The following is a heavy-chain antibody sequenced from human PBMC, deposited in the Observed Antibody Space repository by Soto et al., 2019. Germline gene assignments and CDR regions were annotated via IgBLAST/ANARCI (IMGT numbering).Heavy chain of an antibody. J-gene: IGHJ4*02. CDR2: IIPLFDAT. Sequence: QVQLVQSGAEVRKPGSSVKVSCKASGGTFTTYDISWVRQAPGQGLEWMGGIIPLFDATKYAQKIQGRVTITADKSTGTAYIELSSLRSEDTAMYYCARDRSSSWYNGTFYFDSWGQGTLVTVSS. V-gene: IGHV1-69*06. CDR1: GGTFTTYD. D-gene: IGHD6-19*01. CDR3: ARDRSSSWYNGTFYFDS.